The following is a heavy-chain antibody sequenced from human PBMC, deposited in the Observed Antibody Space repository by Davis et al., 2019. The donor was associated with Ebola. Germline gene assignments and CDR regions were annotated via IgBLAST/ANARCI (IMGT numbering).Heavy chain of an antibody. D-gene: IGHD2-2*03. V-gene: IGHV3-33*08. J-gene: IGHJ4*02. CDR1: GFNFINHA. Sequence: GESLKISCAASGFNFINHAMTWVRQAPGKGLEWVAVIWYDGSNKYYADSVKGRFTISRDNSKNTLYLQMNSLRAEDTAVYYCARDGHGSGLDYWGQGTLITVSS. CDR2: IWYDGSNK. CDR3: ARDGHGSGLDY.